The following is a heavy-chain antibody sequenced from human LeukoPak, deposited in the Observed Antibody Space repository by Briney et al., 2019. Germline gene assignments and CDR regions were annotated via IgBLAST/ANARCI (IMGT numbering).Heavy chain of an antibody. CDR2: INPNSGGT. V-gene: IGHV1-2*04. CDR3: ARSHSSSWSEPYYYGMDV. J-gene: IGHJ6*02. Sequence: EASVTVSCKASGYTFTGYYMHWVRQAPGQGLEWMGWINPNSGGTNYAQKFQGWVTMTRDTSISTAYMELSRLRSDDTAVYYCARSHSSSWSEPYYYGMDVWGQGTTVTVSS. D-gene: IGHD6-13*01. CDR1: GYTFTGYY.